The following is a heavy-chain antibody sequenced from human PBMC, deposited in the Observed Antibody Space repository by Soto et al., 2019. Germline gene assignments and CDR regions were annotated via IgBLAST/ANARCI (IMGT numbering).Heavy chain of an antibody. J-gene: IGHJ6*02. V-gene: IGHV4-34*12. D-gene: IGHD6-19*01. CDR3: AREDSDGWSGESVDG. Sequence: QVQLQQWGAGLLKASETLSLTCAVVGDSLRCQSWNWIRQSPGKGLEWIGEIVQSGGTNYNPSLKSRAIISEDTSKNQCSLTLTSGTAADTAVYYCAREDSDGWSGESVDGWGQGNTVTVSS. CDR2: IVQSGGT. CDR1: GDSLRCQS.